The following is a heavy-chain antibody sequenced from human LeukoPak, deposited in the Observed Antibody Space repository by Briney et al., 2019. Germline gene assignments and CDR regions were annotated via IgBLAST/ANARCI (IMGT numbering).Heavy chain of an antibody. D-gene: IGHD3-10*01. CDR2: IIPILGIA. CDR1: GGTFSSYA. CDR3: ARPNAYGSGTFAH. V-gene: IGHV1-69*04. Sequence: SVTVSCKASGGTFSSYAISWVRQAPGQGLEWMGRIIPILGIANYAQKFQGRVTITADKSTSTAYMELSSLRSEDTAVYYCARPNAYGSGTFAHWGQGTLVTVSS. J-gene: IGHJ4*03.